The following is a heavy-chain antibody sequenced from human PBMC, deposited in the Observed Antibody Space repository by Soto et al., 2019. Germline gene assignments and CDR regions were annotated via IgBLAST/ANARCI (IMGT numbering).Heavy chain of an antibody. V-gene: IGHV1-24*01. CDR2: LDHENGDI. Sequence: QAQLVQSGAEVKKPGASVKVSCKVSGYTLDAVSMHWVRQAPGKGLEWMGGLDHENGDIIYAEKFQGRLTLTEDTSTDTAYRELSSLRSDDTAVYFCTTDMTAKYFIYWGQGTLVTVSS. CDR1: GYTLDAVS. J-gene: IGHJ4*02. CDR3: TTDMTAKYFIY. D-gene: IGHD5-18*01.